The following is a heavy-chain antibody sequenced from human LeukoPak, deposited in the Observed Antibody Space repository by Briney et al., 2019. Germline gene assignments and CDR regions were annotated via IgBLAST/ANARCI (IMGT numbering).Heavy chain of an antibody. Sequence: ASVKVSCKASGYTFTSYDINWVRQATGQGLEWMGWMNPNSGNTGYAQKFQGRVTMTRNTSISTAYMELSSLRSEDAAVYYCARGWGIAAAGQTDYWGQGTLVTVSS. CDR2: MNPNSGNT. CDR3: ARGWGIAAAGQTDY. V-gene: IGHV1-8*01. J-gene: IGHJ4*02. CDR1: GYTFTSYD. D-gene: IGHD6-13*01.